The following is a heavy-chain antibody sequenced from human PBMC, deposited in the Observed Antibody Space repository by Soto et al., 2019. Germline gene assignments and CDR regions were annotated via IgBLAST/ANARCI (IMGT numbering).Heavy chain of an antibody. V-gene: IGHV3-48*01. Sequence: EVQLVESGGGLVQPGGSLRLSCAASGFTFSSYSMNWVRQAPGKGLEWVSYISSSSSTIYSADSVKGRFTISRDNAKNSLYLQMNSLRAEDTAVYYCAREYCSSTSCYPGLFDYWGQGTLVTVSS. CDR2: ISSSSSTI. CDR1: GFTFSSYS. D-gene: IGHD2-2*01. CDR3: AREYCSSTSCYPGLFDY. J-gene: IGHJ4*02.